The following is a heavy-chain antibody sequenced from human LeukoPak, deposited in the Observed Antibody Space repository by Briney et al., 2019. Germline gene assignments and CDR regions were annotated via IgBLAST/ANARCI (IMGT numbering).Heavy chain of an antibody. CDR1: GYTFTGYY. CDR2: MNPNSGNT. CDR3: ARMGTFYYYYMDV. V-gene: IGHV1-8*02. Sequence: ASVKVSCKASGYTFTGYYMHWVRQAPGQGLEWMGWMNPNSGNTSYAQKFQGRVTMTRNTSISTAYMELSSLRSEDTAVYYCARMGTFYYYYMDVWGKGTTVTISS. D-gene: IGHD7-27*01. J-gene: IGHJ6*03.